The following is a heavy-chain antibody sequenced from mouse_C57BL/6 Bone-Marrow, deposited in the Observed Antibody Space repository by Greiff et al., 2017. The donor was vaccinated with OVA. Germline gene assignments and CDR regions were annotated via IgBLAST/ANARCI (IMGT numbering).Heavy chain of an antibody. V-gene: IGHV6-6*01. CDR1: GFTFSDAW. D-gene: IGHD2-1*01. J-gene: IGHJ1*03. CDR2: IRNKANNHAT. Sequence: EVQGVESGGGLVQPGGSMKLSCAASGFTFSDAWMDWVRQSPEKGLEWVAEIRNKANNHATYYAESVKGRFTISRDDSKSSVYLQMNSLRAEDTGIYYCTRGGNYFYWYFDVWGTGTTVTVSS. CDR3: TRGGNYFYWYFDV.